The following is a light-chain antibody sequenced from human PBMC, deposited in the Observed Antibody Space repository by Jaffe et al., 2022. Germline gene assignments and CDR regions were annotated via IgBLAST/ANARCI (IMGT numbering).Light chain of an antibody. V-gene: IGLV3-21*02. Sequence: SYVLTQPPSVSVAPGQTARITCGGNSIGSKRVHWYQQKPGQVPVVVVYDDRDRPSGIPERFSGSSSGNTATLTISRVEAGDEADYYCQVCDGNRDWVFGGGTKLTVL. J-gene: IGLJ3*02. CDR3: QVCDGNRDWV. CDR1: SIGSKR. CDR2: DDR.